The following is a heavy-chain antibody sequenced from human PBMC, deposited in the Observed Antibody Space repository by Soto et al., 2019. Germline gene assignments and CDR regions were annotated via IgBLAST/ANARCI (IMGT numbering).Heavy chain of an antibody. CDR2: ISYDGSNE. CDR1: GFTFSSYG. D-gene: IGHD5-12*01. Sequence: QVQLVESGGGVVQPGRSLRLSCAASGFTFSSYGMHWVRQAPGKGLEWVAVISYDGSNEYYADSVKGRFTISRNNSKNTPYLQMNSLRAEDTAVYYCAKDGGGYSGYDQHFDYWGQGTLVTVSS. CDR3: AKDGGGYSGYDQHFDY. J-gene: IGHJ4*02. V-gene: IGHV3-30*18.